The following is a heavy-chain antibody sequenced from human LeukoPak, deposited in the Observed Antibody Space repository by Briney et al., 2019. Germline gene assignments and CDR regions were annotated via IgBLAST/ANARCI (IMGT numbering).Heavy chain of an antibody. CDR3: ARASRGHCAGGSCYRYYYYFYMDV. CDR1: GGSISSAPYY. V-gene: IGHV4-31*03. J-gene: IGHJ6*03. CDR2: FYSTGNT. D-gene: IGHD2-15*01. Sequence: SETLSFTCTVSGGSISSAPYYWGWIRQHPGKGPEWVGYFYSTGNTYYNPSLKSRLTISADMSKNQFSLNLRSVTAADTAVYYCARASRGHCAGGSCYRYYYYFYMDVWGKGTTVTVSS.